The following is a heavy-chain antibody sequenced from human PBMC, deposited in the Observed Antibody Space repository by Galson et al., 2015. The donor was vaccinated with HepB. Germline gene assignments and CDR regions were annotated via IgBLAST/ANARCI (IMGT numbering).Heavy chain of an antibody. J-gene: IGHJ4*02. Sequence: SVKVSCKASGYSFTGHHIHWVRQAPGQGLEWVGRIKPNSGGTDYAQKFQGRITMTWDTSISTTHMELSSLTSDDTAVYYCARIFGSEGVNFDCWGQGSLVIVSS. D-gene: IGHD3-3*01. V-gene: IGHV1-2*02. CDR2: IKPNSGGT. CDR3: ARIFGSEGVNFDC. CDR1: GYSFTGHH.